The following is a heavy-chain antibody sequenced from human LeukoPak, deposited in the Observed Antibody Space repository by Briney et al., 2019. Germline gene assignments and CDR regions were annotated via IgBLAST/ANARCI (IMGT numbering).Heavy chain of an antibody. CDR2: FDPEDGET. CDR3: ATVGEFLTGFSRGIKLGSNWFDP. D-gene: IGHD3-16*01. CDR1: GYTLTELS. V-gene: IGHV1-24*01. J-gene: IGHJ5*02. Sequence: ASVKVSCKVSGYTLTELSMHWVRQAPGKGLEWMGGFDPEDGETIYAQKFQGRVTMTEDTSTDTAYMELSSLRSEDTAVYYCATVGEFLTGFSRGIKLGSNWFDPWGQGILVTVSS.